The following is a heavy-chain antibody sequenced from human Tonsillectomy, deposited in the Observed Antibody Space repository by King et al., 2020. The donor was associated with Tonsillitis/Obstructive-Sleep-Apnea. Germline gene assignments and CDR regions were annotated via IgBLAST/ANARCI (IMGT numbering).Heavy chain of an antibody. Sequence: VQLVESGGGLVQPGGSLRLSCAASGFTFSDHYMDWVRQAPGKGLEWVGHIRTKSNSYTTEYAASVTGRVAISRDDSKSSLYLQMNSLKTEDTAVYYWTRERGSDFWGGYCMDVCGKGTTVFVSS. V-gene: IGHV3-72*01. J-gene: IGHJ6*03. CDR1: GFTFSDHY. D-gene: IGHD3-3*01. CDR3: TRERGSDFWGGYCMDV. CDR2: IRTKSNSYTT.